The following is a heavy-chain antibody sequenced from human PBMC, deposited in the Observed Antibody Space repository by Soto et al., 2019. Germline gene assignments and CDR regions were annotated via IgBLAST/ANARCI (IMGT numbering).Heavy chain of an antibody. CDR3: ARDGAAAGKKEDAFDI. CDR1: GFTFSSYW. V-gene: IGHV3-7*03. Sequence: GGSLRLSCAASGFTFSSYWMSWVRQAPGKGLEWVANIKQDGSEKYYVDSVKGRFTISRDNAKNSLYLQMNSLRAEDTAVYYCARDGAAAGKKEDAFDIWGKGTMVTVSS. CDR2: IKQDGSEK. J-gene: IGHJ3*02. D-gene: IGHD6-13*01.